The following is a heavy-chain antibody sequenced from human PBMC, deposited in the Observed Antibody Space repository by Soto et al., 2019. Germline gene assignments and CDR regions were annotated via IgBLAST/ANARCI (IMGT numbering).Heavy chain of an antibody. Sequence: EVQLVESGEGLVQPGGSLRLSCAASGFTFSSYTIHWIRQAPGKGLEFVSAISRRGDRTYYADSVKGRFTITRDNSKKPVWLQIGSMRAEDLGVYYCARVRCSSGQCGYFAYLSRGAVVSVSS. CDR2: ISRRGDRT. D-gene: IGHD2-15*01. V-gene: IGHV3-64*02. J-gene: IGHJ4*02. CDR3: ARVRCSSGQCGYFAY. CDR1: GFTFSSYT.